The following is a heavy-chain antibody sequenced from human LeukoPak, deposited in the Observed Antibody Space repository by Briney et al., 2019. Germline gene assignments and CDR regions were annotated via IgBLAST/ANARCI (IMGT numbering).Heavy chain of an antibody. CDR2: IYPGDSDT. D-gene: IGHD4-17*01. V-gene: IGHV5-51*01. CDR3: ARQVWAGDYCPGY. J-gene: IGHJ4*02. CDR1: GYSFTSYW. Sequence: LGESLKISCKGSGYSFTSYWIGWVRQMPGKGLEWMGIIYPGDSDTRYSPSFQGQATISADKSISTAYLQWSSLKASDTAMYYCARQVWAGDYCPGYWGQGTLVTVSS.